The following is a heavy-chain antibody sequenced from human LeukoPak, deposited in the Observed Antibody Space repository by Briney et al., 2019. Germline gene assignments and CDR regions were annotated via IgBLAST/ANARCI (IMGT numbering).Heavy chain of an antibody. CDR1: GFTLSDY. J-gene: IGHJ4*02. V-gene: IGHV3-11*01. Sequence: GGSLRLSCAASGFTLSDYMSWIRQAPGKGLEWVAYITSSGDDIYYADSVKGRFTISRDNAKNALFLRMSSLRVEDTAIYYCASDIVATSGDFWGQGTLVSVSS. CDR2: ITSSGDDI. D-gene: IGHD5-12*01. CDR3: ASDIVATSGDF.